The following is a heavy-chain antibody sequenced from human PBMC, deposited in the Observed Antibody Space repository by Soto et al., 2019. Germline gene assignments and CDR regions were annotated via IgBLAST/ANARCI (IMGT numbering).Heavy chain of an antibody. CDR2: IYYSGST. J-gene: IGHJ6*02. CDR3: ARQPLDIVVVPAAVYYYYGMDV. V-gene: IGHV4-39*01. Sequence: PSETLSFTCTVSGGSISSSSYYWGWIRQPPGKGPEWIGSIYYSGSTYYNPSLKSRVTISADTSKNQFSLKLSSVTAADTAVYYCARQPLDIVVVPAAVYYYYGMDVWGQGTTVTVSS. D-gene: IGHD2-2*03. CDR1: GGSISSSSYY.